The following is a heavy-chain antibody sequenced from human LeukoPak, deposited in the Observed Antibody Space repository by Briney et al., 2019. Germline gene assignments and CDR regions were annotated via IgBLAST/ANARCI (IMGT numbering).Heavy chain of an antibody. V-gene: IGHV3-30*02. CDR1: GFTFSSYG. CDR2: IRYDGSNK. D-gene: IGHD1-26*01. CDR3: AKDQVGATMYFDY. Sequence: PGGSLRLSCAASGFTFSSYGMHWVRQAPGKGLEWVAFIRYDGSNKYYADSVKGRFTISRDNSKNTLYLQMNSQRAEDTAVYYCAKDQVGATMYFDYWGQGTLVTVSS. J-gene: IGHJ4*02.